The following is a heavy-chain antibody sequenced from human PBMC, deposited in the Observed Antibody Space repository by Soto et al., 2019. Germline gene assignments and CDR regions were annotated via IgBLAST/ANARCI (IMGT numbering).Heavy chain of an antibody. V-gene: IGHV1-18*01. Sequence: QVPLVQSGGEVKEPGASVRVSCKASGYTLISYGINWVRQAPAQGLEWLGWISPYNGKTDYAQKLQGRVTMTTDTSTSTAYMELRSLTSDDTAVYYCAREQTKWLKDAFDLWGQGTLVTVSS. CDR1: GYTLISYG. D-gene: IGHD5-12*01. CDR3: AREQTKWLKDAFDL. J-gene: IGHJ3*01. CDR2: ISPYNGKT.